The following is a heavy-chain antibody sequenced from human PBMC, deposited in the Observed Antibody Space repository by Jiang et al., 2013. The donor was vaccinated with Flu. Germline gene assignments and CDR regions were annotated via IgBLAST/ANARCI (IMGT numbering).Heavy chain of an antibody. CDR2: IYTSGST. D-gene: IGHD6-13*01. CDR3: ARSSYSSSWYYYYYGMDVR. Sequence: YGSGLVKPSQTLSLTCTVSGGSISSGSYYWSWIRQPAGKGLEWIGRIYTSGSTNYNPSLKSRVTISVDTSKNQFSLKLSSVTAADTAVYYCARSSYSSSWYYYYYGMDVRGDQGTTGPPSP. J-gene: IGHJ6*02. CDR1: GGSISSGSYY. V-gene: IGHV4-61*02.